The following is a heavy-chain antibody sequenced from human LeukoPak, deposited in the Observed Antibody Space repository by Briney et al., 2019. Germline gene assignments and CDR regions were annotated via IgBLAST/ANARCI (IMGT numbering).Heavy chain of an antibody. CDR1: GYMFTSYN. V-gene: IGHV1-46*01. Sequence: GASVKVSCKASGYMFTSYNMQWVRQAPGQGLEWMGMVSSSGANTKYAQKFRGRVTMTSDTSTSTVYMELSSLISDDTAVYYCARLANIAVAGTGDYWGQGTLVTVSS. D-gene: IGHD6-19*01. J-gene: IGHJ4*02. CDR2: VSSSGANT. CDR3: ARLANIAVAGTGDY.